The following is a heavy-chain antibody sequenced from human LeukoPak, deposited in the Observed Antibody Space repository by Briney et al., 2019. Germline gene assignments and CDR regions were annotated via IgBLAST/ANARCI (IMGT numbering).Heavy chain of an antibody. Sequence: PGGSLRLSCAASGFTFSSYAMHWVRQAPGKGLEWVAVISYDGSNKYYADSVKGRFTISRGNSTNTLYLQMNSLRAENTAVYYCARSGGSSSWYGFDYWGQGTLVTVSS. J-gene: IGHJ4*02. CDR3: ARSGGSSSWYGFDY. D-gene: IGHD6-13*01. CDR1: GFTFSSYA. CDR2: ISYDGSNK. V-gene: IGHV3-30-3*01.